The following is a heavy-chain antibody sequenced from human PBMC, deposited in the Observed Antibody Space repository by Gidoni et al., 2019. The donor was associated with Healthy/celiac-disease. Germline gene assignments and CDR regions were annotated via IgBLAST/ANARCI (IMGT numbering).Heavy chain of an antibody. CDR1: GGSISRRCYY. Sequence: QLQLQESVPGLVKPSEALSLTCTVSGGSISRRCYYWVWIRQPPGKGLEWIGRSYYSGSTYYNTSLKSRVTISVDTSKNQFSLKLSSVTAADTAVYYCARAPNSSSWNGGAFDIWGQGTMVTVSS. D-gene: IGHD6-13*01. CDR3: ARAPNSSSWNGGAFDI. V-gene: IGHV4-39*07. J-gene: IGHJ3*02. CDR2: SYYSGST.